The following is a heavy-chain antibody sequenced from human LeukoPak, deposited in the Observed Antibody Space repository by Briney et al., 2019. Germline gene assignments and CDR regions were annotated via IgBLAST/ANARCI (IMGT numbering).Heavy chain of an antibody. CDR3: TRGAVNDHGDGQFFQH. CDR1: GFSFGDFA. V-gene: IGHV3-49*04. CDR2: IRNRIHGRTA. Sequence: GGSLRLSCTTSGFSFGDFAMGWVRQAPGKGLEWVGFIRNRIHGRTAEYAASVKGRCTISRDDSISTVYLQINSLKTEDTAVYYCTRGAVNDHGDGQFFQHWGQGTLVTVSS. J-gene: IGHJ1*01. D-gene: IGHD4-17*01.